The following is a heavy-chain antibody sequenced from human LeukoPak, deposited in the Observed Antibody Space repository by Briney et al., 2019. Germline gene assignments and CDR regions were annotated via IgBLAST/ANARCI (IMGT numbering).Heavy chain of an antibody. J-gene: IGHJ6*03. D-gene: IGHD4-17*01. Sequence: ASVKVSCKASGYTFTNHGIHWVRQAPGQGFEWMGWITPYNGYTNYALKFQDRVTMTTDTSTSTVYMELRSLISDDTAVYYCARGATEVTSVIHMDVWGKGTTVIVSS. CDR1: GYTFTNHG. CDR2: ITPYNGYT. V-gene: IGHV1-18*01. CDR3: ARGATEVTSVIHMDV.